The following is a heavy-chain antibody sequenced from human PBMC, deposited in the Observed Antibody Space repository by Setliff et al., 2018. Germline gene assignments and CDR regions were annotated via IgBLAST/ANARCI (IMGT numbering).Heavy chain of an antibody. CDR2: INHSGGST. V-gene: IGHV3-23*01. CDR3: ARDHRGRSTREDY. D-gene: IGHD4-17*01. J-gene: IGHJ4*02. Sequence: PGGSLRLSCAAPGFTFNRFAMSWVRQTPGKGLEWVSAINHSGGSTYYADPVKGRFTISRDNAKKSVDLQMNSLRAEDTAVYYCARDHRGRSTREDYWGQGTLVTVSS. CDR1: GFTFNRFA.